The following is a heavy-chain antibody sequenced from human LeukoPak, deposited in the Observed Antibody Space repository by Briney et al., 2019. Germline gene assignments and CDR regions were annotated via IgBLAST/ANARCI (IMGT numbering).Heavy chain of an antibody. CDR2: ISYDGSNK. Sequence: GRSLRLSCAASGFTFSSYAMHWVRQAPGKGLEWVAVISYDGSNKYYADSVKGRFTISRDNSKNTLYLQMNSLRAEDTAVYYCASVISYWGQGTLVTVSS. V-gene: IGHV3-30-3*01. D-gene: IGHD3-10*01. CDR3: ASVISY. J-gene: IGHJ4*02. CDR1: GFTFSSYA.